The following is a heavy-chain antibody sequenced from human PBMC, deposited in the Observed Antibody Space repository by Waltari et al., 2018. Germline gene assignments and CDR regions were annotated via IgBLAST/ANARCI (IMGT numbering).Heavy chain of an antibody. Sequence: EVHLVESGGGLIQPGGSLRLSCTAYGFMFSGYWMHWVHQAPGEGLVWVSRISTDGSITDYADSVKGRFTISRDNAKNTLYLQMSSLRAEDTAMYFCTSHYYDNDAYYDVYWGQGTLVTVSS. CDR1: GFMFSGYW. CDR3: TSHYYDNDAYYDVY. V-gene: IGHV3-74*01. CDR2: ISTDGSIT. J-gene: IGHJ4*02. D-gene: IGHD3-22*01.